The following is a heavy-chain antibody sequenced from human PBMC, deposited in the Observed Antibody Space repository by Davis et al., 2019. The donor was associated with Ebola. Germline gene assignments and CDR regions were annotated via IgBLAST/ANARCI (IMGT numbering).Heavy chain of an antibody. CDR2: ISYDGSNK. V-gene: IGHV3-30-3*01. J-gene: IGHJ3*02. Sequence: GESLKISCAASGFTFSSYAMHWVRQAPGKGLEWVAVISYDGSNKYYADSVKGRFTISRDNSKNTLYLQMNSLRAEDTAVYYCARALRYFDWLWDAFDIWGQGTMVTVSS. D-gene: IGHD3-9*01. CDR1: GFTFSSYA. CDR3: ARALRYFDWLWDAFDI.